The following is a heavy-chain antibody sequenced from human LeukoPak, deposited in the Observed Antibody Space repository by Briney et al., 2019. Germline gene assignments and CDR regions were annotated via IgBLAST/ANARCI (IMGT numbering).Heavy chain of an antibody. D-gene: IGHD6-13*01. CDR2: IYYSGST. CDR3: AREDSSSWYRDYYYMDV. J-gene: IGHJ6*03. CDR1: GGSISRYY. V-gene: IGHV4-59*12. Sequence: SETLSLTCTVSGGSISRYYWSWIRQPPGKGLEWVGYIYYSGSTNYNPTLKSRVTISVDTSKDQLSLKLSSVTAADTAVYYCAREDSSSWYRDYYYMDVWGKRTTVTISS.